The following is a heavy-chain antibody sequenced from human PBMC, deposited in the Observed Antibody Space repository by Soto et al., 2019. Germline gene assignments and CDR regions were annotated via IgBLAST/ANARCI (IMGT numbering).Heavy chain of an antibody. Sequence: GGSLRLSCAASGFTLSSYGMHWVRQAPGKGLEWRAVISYDGSNKYYADPVNGRFTISRDNSKNTLYLQMTSLRAEDTASYYCAGGYCSSTSCYTLTTPLDYWGQGTLVTVSS. CDR3: AGGYCSSTSCYTLTTPLDY. D-gene: IGHD2-2*02. CDR2: ISYDGSNK. CDR1: GFTLSSYG. J-gene: IGHJ4*02. V-gene: IGHV3-30*19.